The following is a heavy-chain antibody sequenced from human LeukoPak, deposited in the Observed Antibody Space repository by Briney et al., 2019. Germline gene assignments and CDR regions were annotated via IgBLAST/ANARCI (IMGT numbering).Heavy chain of an antibody. CDR3: ARDREGSSLY. D-gene: IGHD6-13*01. CDR2: IYSGGST. V-gene: IGHV3-53*01. CDR1: GFTVSSNY. Sequence: GGSRRLSCAASGFTVSSNYMSWVRQAPGKGLEWVSVIYSGGSTYYADSVKGRFTISRDNSKNTLYLQMNSLRAEDTAVYYCARDREGSSLYWGQGTLVTVSS. J-gene: IGHJ4*02.